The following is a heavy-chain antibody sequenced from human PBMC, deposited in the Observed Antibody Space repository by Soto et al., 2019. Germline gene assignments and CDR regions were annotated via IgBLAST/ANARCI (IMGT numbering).Heavy chain of an antibody. D-gene: IGHD1-1*01. CDR1: GGSISSSNW. CDR3: ARAKEGNTNTYYFDY. J-gene: IGHJ4*02. CDR2: IYHSGST. V-gene: IGHV4-4*02. Sequence: QVQLQESGPGLVKPSGTLSLTCAVSGGSISSSNWWSWVRQPPGKGLEWIGEIYHSGSTNYNPSLTRRVTISVDKSKNQFSLKLSSVTAADTAVYYCARAKEGNTNTYYFDYWGQGTLVTVSS.